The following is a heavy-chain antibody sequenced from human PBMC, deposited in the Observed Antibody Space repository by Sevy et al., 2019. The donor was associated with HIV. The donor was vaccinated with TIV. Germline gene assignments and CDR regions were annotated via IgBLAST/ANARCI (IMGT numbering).Heavy chain of an antibody. J-gene: IGHJ6*02. D-gene: IGHD6-6*01. CDR3: ARQSIAARYGMDV. CDR1: AFTFSSYW. Sequence: GGSLRLSCAASAFTFSSYWMHWVRQAPGKGLVWVSRINSDGSSTSYADSVKGRFTISRDNAKNTLYLQMNSLRAEDTAVYYCARQSIAARYGMDVWGQGTTVTVSS. CDR2: INSDGSST. V-gene: IGHV3-74*01.